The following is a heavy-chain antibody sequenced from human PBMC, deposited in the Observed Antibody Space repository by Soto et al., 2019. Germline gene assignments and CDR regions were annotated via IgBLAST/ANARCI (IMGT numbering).Heavy chain of an antibody. V-gene: IGHV3-23*01. J-gene: IGHJ4*02. Sequence: GGSLRLSCAASGFTFATYTMNWVRQAPGKGLEWVSGIYGSGDSTFYADSVKGRFTISRDNSKNTLYLQMNSLRAEDTAVYYCAKNPGYYYDSTGYHLDYWGQGTLVTVSS. CDR2: IYGSGDST. CDR1: GFTFATYT. D-gene: IGHD3-22*01. CDR3: AKNPGYYYDSTGYHLDY.